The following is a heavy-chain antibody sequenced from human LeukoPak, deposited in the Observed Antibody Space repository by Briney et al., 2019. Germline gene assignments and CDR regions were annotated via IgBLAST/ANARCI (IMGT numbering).Heavy chain of an antibody. D-gene: IGHD5-18*01. J-gene: IGHJ4*02. CDR3: ARGNRGYSYGGPYDY. V-gene: IGHV4-34*01. Sequence: PSETLSLTCAVYGGSLSGYYWSWIRQPPGKGLEWIGEINHSGSTNYNPSLKSRVTISVDASKNQFSLKLSSVTAADTAVYYCARGNRGYSYGGPYDYWGQGTLVTVSS. CDR1: GGSLSGYY. CDR2: INHSGST.